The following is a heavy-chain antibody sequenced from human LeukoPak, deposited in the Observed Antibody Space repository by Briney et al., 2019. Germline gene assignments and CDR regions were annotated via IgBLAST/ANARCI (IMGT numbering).Heavy chain of an antibody. Sequence: SETLSLTCTVSGGSISSYYWSWIRQPPGKGLEWIGYIYYSGSTNNNPSLKSRVTISVDTSKNQFSLKLSSVTAADTAVYYCAGTTTARPFDPWGQGTLVTVSS. V-gene: IGHV4-59*01. CDR2: IYYSGST. CDR1: GGSISSYY. D-gene: IGHD1-1*01. J-gene: IGHJ5*02. CDR3: AGTTTARPFDP.